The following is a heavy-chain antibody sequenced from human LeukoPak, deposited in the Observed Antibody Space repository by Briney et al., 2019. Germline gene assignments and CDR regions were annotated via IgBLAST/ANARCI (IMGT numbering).Heavy chain of an antibody. J-gene: IGHJ5*02. CDR1: GGSISSGDYY. D-gene: IGHD1-26*01. V-gene: IGHV4-30-4*08. CDR2: IYYSGST. Sequence: SETLSLTCTVSGGSISSGDYYWSWIRQPPGKGLEWIGYIYYSGSTYYNPSLKSRVTISVDTSKNQLSLKLSSVTAADTAVYYCAREGSGSYHNWFDPWGQGTLVTVSS. CDR3: AREGSGSYHNWFDP.